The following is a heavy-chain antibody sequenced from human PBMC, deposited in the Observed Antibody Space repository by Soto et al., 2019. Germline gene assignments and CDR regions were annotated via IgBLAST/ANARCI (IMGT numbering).Heavy chain of an antibody. Sequence: PSETLSLTCTVSGGSISSGDYYWSWIRQPPGKGLEWIGYIYYSGSTYYNPSLKSRVTISVDTSKNQFSLKLSSVTAADTAVYYCAREGGAVAGTFDYWGQGTLVTVSS. CDR1: GGSISSGDYY. D-gene: IGHD6-13*01. CDR2: IYYSGST. CDR3: AREGGAVAGTFDY. J-gene: IGHJ4*02. V-gene: IGHV4-30-4*01.